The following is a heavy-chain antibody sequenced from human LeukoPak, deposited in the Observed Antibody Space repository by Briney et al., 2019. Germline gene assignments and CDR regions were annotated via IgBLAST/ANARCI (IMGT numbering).Heavy chain of an antibody. V-gene: IGHV3-7*03. CDR1: GFTFSSYW. Sequence: GGSLRLSCAASGFTFSSYWMTWVRQAPGKGLEWVANIKEDGSEKKYVDSVKGRFTISRDNSKNSLYLQMNSLRTEDTALYYCAKVGGTTCYYFDYWGQGTLVTVSS. CDR3: AKVGGTTCYYFDY. CDR2: IKEDGSEK. J-gene: IGHJ4*02. D-gene: IGHD2-2*01.